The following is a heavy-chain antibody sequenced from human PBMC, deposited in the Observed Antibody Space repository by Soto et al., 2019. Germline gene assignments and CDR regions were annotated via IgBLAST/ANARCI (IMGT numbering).Heavy chain of an antibody. D-gene: IGHD3-3*01. J-gene: IGHJ6*03. V-gene: IGHV1-46*03. CDR3: AREAETLRFLEWLTTPPYYYYYMDV. CDR2: INPSGGST. Sequence: ASVKVSCKASGYTFTSYYMHWVRQAPGQGLEWMGIINPSGGSTSYAQKFQGRVTMTRDTSTSTVYMELSSLRSEDTAVYYCAREAETLRFLEWLTTPPYYYYYMDVWGKGTTVTVS. CDR1: GYTFTSYY.